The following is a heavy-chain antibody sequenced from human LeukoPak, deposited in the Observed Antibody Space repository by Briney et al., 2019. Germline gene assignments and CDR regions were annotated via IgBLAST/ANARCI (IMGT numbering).Heavy chain of an antibody. CDR1: RFTFSNFA. CDR2: ISGSGGST. J-gene: IGHJ4*02. D-gene: IGHD3-22*01. V-gene: IGHV3-23*01. Sequence: GGSLRLSCAASRFTFSNFAMSWVRQAPGKGLEWVSAISGSGGSTYYADSVKGRFTISRDNSKNTLYLQMNSLRAEDTAVYYCAKDLNYYDSSGKGLDYWGQGTLVTVSS. CDR3: AKDLNYYDSSGKGLDY.